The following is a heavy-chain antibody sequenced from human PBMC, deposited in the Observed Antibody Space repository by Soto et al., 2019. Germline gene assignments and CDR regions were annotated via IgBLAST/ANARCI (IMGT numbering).Heavy chain of an antibody. CDR1: GFSLSTSGVG. V-gene: IGHV2-5*02. D-gene: IGHD3-9*01. CDR3: AHKGPEDWPLDY. Sequence: QITLKESGPTLVRPTQTLTLTCAFSGFSLSTSGVGVGWIRQPPGKALELLAVIYWDDSKHYSPSLRSRLTITNDTSKTLVVLTMTNMDPLDTGTYYCAHKGPEDWPLDYWGQGTLVTVSS. J-gene: IGHJ4*02. CDR2: IYWDDSK.